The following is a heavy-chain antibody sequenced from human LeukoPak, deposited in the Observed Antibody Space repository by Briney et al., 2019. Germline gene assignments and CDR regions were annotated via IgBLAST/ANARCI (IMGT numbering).Heavy chain of an antibody. CDR1: GGSISTFY. J-gene: IGHJ4*02. D-gene: IGHD3-3*01. CDR3: ARDSRYSE. V-gene: IGHV4-59*12. CDR2: IYYSGST. Sequence: PSETLSLTCTVSGGSISTFYWTWIRQPPGKGLEWIGYIYYSGSTNYNPSLKSRVTKSVDTSKNQFSLKLSSVTAADTAVYYCARDSRYSEWGQGTLVTVSS.